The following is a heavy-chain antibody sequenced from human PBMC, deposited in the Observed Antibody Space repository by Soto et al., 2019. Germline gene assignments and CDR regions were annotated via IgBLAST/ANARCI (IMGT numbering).Heavy chain of an antibody. CDR1: GFSLRDSV. V-gene: IGHV3-73*01. Sequence: EVQLVESGGGLVQPGGSLKLSCAASGFSLRDSVMHWVRQVSGKGLEWVGRITSTADTYATAYTASVKGRFPVSRDVSKNTAYLQMNSLKTDDTAVYYCTGAMSFAFDIWGQGTMVHVSS. CDR2: ITSTADTYAT. J-gene: IGHJ3*02. CDR3: TGAMSFAFDI.